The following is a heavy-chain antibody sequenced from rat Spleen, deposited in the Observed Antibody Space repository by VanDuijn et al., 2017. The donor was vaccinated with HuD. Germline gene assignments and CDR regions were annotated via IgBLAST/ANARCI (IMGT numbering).Heavy chain of an antibody. CDR1: GFTFRDFF. CDR3: ARSVFDY. Sequence: VELVEAWGGLVQPGRVLKISCAASGFTFRDFFMAWVRQAPKKGLEWVASISYEGGSTYYGDSVRGRFTISRDNAKSTLYLQMDSLKSEDTATYYCARSVFDYWGQGVMVTVSS. J-gene: IGHJ2*01. V-gene: IGHV5-22*01. CDR2: ISYEGGST.